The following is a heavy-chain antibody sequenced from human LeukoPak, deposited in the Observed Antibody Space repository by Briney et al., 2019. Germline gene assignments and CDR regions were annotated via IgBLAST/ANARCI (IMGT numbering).Heavy chain of an antibody. J-gene: IGHJ2*01. Sequence: PSETLSLTCTVSGGSISSGSYYWRWIRQPAGTGLEWIGRIYTSGSTNYNPSLKSPVSISVDTSKNQFSLKLSSVTAADTAVYYCARLSTLNWYFDLWGRGTLVTVSS. CDR2: IYTSGST. D-gene: IGHD1-1*01. CDR3: ARLSTLNWYFDL. CDR1: GGSISSGSYY. V-gene: IGHV4-61*02.